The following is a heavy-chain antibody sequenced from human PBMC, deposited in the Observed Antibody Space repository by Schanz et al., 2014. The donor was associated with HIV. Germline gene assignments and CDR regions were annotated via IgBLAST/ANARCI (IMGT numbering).Heavy chain of an antibody. CDR3: ALSRPSGYGGSWYFDL. V-gene: IGHV3-23*01. Sequence: EVQLLESGGGLLQPGGSLRLSCAASGFSFSSYAMSWVRQAPGKGLEWVSVISDSGGSTYYADSVKGRFTISRDNSKNTLYLQMNSLRAEDTAEYYCALSRPSGYGGSWYFDLWGRGTLVAVSS. D-gene: IGHD2-15*01. CDR2: ISDSGGST. CDR1: GFSFSSYA. J-gene: IGHJ2*01.